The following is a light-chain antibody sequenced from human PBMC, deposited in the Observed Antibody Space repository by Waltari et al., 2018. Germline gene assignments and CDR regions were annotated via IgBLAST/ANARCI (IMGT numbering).Light chain of an antibody. CDR1: SSDIGAYNF. V-gene: IGLV2-14*03. Sequence: QSALTQPASVSGSPGQSITISCTGTSSDIGAYNFVSWYQKHPGKAPKVMIYDVNNRPSGVLSRFSGSKSGNTASLTISGLQAEDEADYYCSSYTTGSTRYVFGSGTKVTVL. CDR3: SSYTTGSTRYV. CDR2: DVN. J-gene: IGLJ1*01.